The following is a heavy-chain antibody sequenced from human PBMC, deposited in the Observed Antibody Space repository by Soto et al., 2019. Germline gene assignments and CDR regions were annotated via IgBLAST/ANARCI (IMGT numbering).Heavy chain of an antibody. D-gene: IGHD5-12*01. J-gene: IGHJ6*02. CDR2: IIPIFGTA. CDR3: ARGLRDGYKNDYYYGMDV. V-gene: IGHV1-69*13. Sequence: ASVKVSCKASGYTFTSYDINWVRQAPGQGLEWMGGIIPIFGTANYAQKFQGRVTITADESTSTAYMELSSLRSEDTAVYYCARGLRDGYKNDYYYGMDVWGQGTTVTVSS. CDR1: GYTFTSYD.